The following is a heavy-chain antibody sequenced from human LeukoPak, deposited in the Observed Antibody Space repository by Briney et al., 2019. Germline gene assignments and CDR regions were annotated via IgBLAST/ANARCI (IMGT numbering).Heavy chain of an antibody. CDR1: GGSISSNSYY. D-gene: IGHD3-3*01. CDR3: ATSDPKGYDFWSGYYRDYYYYMDV. Sequence: SETLSLTCAVSGGSISSNSYYWGWIRQPPGKGLEWIGSIYYSGSTYYNPSLKSRVTISVDTSKNQFSLKLSSVTAADTAVYYCATSDPKGYDFWSGYYRDYYYYMDVWGKGTTVTVSS. CDR2: IYYSGST. V-gene: IGHV4-39*07. J-gene: IGHJ6*03.